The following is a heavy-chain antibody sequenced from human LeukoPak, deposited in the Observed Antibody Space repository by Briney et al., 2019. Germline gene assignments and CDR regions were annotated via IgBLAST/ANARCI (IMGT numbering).Heavy chain of an antibody. V-gene: IGHV3-64*01. D-gene: IGHD5-18*01. CDR2: ISSNGGST. CDR1: GFTFSSYA. J-gene: IGHJ4*02. Sequence: PGGSLRLSCVASGFTFSSYAMHWVRQAPGKGLEYVSAISSNGGSTYYANSVKGRFTISRDNSKNTLYLQMGSLRAEDMAVYYCARDRTDTAMVSYFDYWGQGTLVTVSS. CDR3: ARDRTDTAMVSYFDY.